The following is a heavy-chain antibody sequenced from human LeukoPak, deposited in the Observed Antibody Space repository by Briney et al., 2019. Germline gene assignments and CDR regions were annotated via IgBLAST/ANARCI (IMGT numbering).Heavy chain of an antibody. CDR2: IKRDGTT. CDR3: VRSPDGSSYGDN. J-gene: IGHJ4*02. CDR1: GFTVGTYY. D-gene: IGHD3-10*01. V-gene: IGHV3-74*01. Sequence: PGGSLRLSCAASGFTVGTYYKHWVRQAPGKGLLWVSRIKRDGTTSYADSVMGRFTISRDDAKNTLSLHMNGLRAEDTGVYYCVRSPDGSSYGDNWGQGALVTVSS.